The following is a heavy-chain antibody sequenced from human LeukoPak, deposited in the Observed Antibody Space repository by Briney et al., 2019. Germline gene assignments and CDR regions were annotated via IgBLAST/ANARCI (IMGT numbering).Heavy chain of an antibody. CDR1: GITFSNYA. CDR3: ARDQYDTWSRRGNFDS. CDR2: ISGSAHKI. V-gene: IGHV3-23*01. J-gene: IGHJ4*02. D-gene: IGHD3-3*01. Sequence: GGSLRLSCVASGITFSNYAVSWVRQAPEKGLDWVSVISGSAHKIRYADSVKGRFTISRDNSENIVYLQMNSLRAEDTAVFYCARDQYDTWSRRGNFDSWGQGTLVIVSS.